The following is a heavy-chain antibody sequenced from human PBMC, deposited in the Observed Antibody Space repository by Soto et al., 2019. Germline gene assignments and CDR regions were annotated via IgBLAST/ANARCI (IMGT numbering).Heavy chain of an antibody. D-gene: IGHD3-3*01. V-gene: IGHV4-34*01. CDR3: ARAVDFWSGYPFDY. J-gene: IGHJ4*02. CDR1: GGSFSGYY. CDR2: INHGGTT. Sequence: SETLSLTCAVYGGSFSGYYWTWIRQPPGKGLEWLGEINHGGTTYYNPSLKSRLTISVDTSRNQFSLQLTSVTAADTAVYFCARAVDFWSGYPFDYWGQGPLVTVSS.